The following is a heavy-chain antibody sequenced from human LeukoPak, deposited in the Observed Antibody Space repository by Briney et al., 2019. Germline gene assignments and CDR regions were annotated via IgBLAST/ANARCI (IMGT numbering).Heavy chain of an antibody. J-gene: IGHJ4*02. Sequence: PGGSLRLSCAASGFTFSSYWMSWVRQAPGKGLEWVSVIGPAGSTAYYADSVKGRFTMSRDNSKNTVSLQMDSLRAEDTALYYCAKAKVASTTTRYFDSWGQGTLVTVSS. CDR3: AKAKVASTTTRYFDS. V-gene: IGHV3-23*01. CDR1: GFTFSSYW. D-gene: IGHD5-12*01. CDR2: IGPAGSTA.